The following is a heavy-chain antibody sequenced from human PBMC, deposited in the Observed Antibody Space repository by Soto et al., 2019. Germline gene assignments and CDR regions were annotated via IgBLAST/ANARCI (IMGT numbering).Heavy chain of an antibody. CDR1: GFTFSSYA. CDR3: AKGKLELPWFFDY. J-gene: IGHJ4*02. CDR2: ISGSGGST. V-gene: IGHV3-23*01. D-gene: IGHD1-7*01. Sequence: GGSLRLSCAASGFTFSSYAMSWVRQAPGKGLEWVSAISGSGGSTYYADAVKGRFTISRDNSKNTLYLQMNSLRAEDTAVYYCAKGKLELPWFFDYWGQGTLVTVSS.